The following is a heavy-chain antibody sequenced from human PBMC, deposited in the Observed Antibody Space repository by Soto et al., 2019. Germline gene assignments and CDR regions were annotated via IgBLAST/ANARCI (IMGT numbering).Heavy chain of an antibody. CDR1: GFTFSSYE. CDR2: ISSSGSTI. Sequence: GGSLRLSGAASGFTFSSYEMNWVRQAPGKGLEWVSYISSSGSTIYYADSVKGRFTISRDNAKNSLYLQMNSLRAEDTAVYYCARANSSSSWNNAFDIWGQGTMVTVSS. D-gene: IGHD6-13*01. V-gene: IGHV3-48*03. J-gene: IGHJ3*02. CDR3: ARANSSSSWNNAFDI.